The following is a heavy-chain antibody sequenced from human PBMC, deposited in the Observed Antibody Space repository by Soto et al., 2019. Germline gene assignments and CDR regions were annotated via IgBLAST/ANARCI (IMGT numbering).Heavy chain of an antibody. D-gene: IGHD3-3*01. CDR1: GFTFSSYG. V-gene: IGHV3-30*18. Sequence: QVQLVESGGGVVQPGRSLRLSCAASGFTFSSYGMHWVRQAPGKGLEWVAVISYDGSNKYYADSVKGRFTISRDNSKTSLYLQMNSLRAGDTALYYCAKGGGQRRQLRFLDYWGQGTLVTVSS. CDR3: AKGGGQRRQLRFLDY. CDR2: ISYDGSNK. J-gene: IGHJ4*02.